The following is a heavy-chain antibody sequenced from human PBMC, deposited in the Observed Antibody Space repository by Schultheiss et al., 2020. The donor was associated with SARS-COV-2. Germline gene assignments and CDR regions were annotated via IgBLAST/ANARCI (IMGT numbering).Heavy chain of an antibody. D-gene: IGHD5-12*01. J-gene: IGHJ4*02. CDR2: IKQDGSEK. V-gene: IGHV3-7*01. CDR1: GFTFSSYA. CDR3: ARFLRGYDFGY. Sequence: GESLKISCAASGFTFSSYAMSWVRQAPGKGLEWVANIKQDGSEKYYVDSVKGRFTISRDNAKNSLYLQMNSLRAEDTAVYYCARFLRGYDFGYWGQGTLVTVSS.